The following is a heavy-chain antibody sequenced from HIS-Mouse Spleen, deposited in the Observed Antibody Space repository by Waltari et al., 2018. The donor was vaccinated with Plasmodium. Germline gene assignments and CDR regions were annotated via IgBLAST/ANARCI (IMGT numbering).Heavy chain of an antibody. J-gene: IGHJ3*02. CDR3: AGGSAGDAFDI. CDR2: ISPYNGNT. CDR1: GYTFTHYG. Sequence: QVKLVQSGAEGKKPGASAKVSCKASGYTFTHYGNSWVRQAPGKGLEWMGGISPYNGNTHFAQKLQGRVTMTTDTSTSTAYMELRSLRSDDTAVYYCAGGSAGDAFDIWGQGTMVTVSS. D-gene: IGHD6-19*01. V-gene: IGHV1-18*01.